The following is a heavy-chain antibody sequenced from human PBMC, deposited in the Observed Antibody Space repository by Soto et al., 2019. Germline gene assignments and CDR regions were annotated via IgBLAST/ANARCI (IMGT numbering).Heavy chain of an antibody. J-gene: IGHJ4*02. Sequence: GGSLRLSCAASGFTFSNYAMSWVRQAPGKGLEWVSAISAGSSGTYYADSVKGRFTISRDNSKNAFYLQLNSLRAEDTAVYYCAKGGETNRGFSFFDYWGQGALVTVS. CDR3: AKGGETNRGFSFFDY. V-gene: IGHV3-23*01. CDR1: GFTFSNYA. CDR2: ISAGSSGT. D-gene: IGHD3-10*01.